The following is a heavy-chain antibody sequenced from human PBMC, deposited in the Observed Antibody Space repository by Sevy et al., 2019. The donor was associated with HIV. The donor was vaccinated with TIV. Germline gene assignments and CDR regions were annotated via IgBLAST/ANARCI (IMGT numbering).Heavy chain of an antibody. CDR1: GFTFSSYS. D-gene: IGHD4-17*01. V-gene: IGHV3-21*01. J-gene: IGHJ4*02. CDR3: ARAPTVANGY. CDR2: ISSSSSYI. Sequence: GGSLRLSCAASGFTFSSYSMNWVRQAPGKGLEWVSSISSSSSYIYYADSVKGRLTISRDNAKNSLYLQMNSLRAEDTAVYYCARAPTVANGYWGQGTLVTVSS.